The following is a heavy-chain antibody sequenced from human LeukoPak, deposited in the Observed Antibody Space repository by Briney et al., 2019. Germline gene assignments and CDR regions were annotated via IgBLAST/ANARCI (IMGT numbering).Heavy chain of an antibody. V-gene: IGHV3-53*01. CDR2: IYSGGTT. Sequence: GGSLRLSCAASGFSVSSNYVSWVRQAPGKGLERVSVIYSGGTTYYADTIKGRFTISRDNSKNTLYLQMNSLRAEDTAVYYCAGRYDSSGYPLHWGQGTLVTVSS. CDR3: AGRYDSSGYPLH. J-gene: IGHJ4*02. CDR1: GFSVSSNY. D-gene: IGHD3-22*01.